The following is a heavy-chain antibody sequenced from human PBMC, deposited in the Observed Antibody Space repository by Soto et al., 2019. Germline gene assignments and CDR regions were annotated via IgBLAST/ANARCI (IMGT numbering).Heavy chain of an antibody. CDR3: ARNYGSGTANSYYYYYAMDV. CDR2: IYYRGST. V-gene: IGHV4-61*01. CDR1: GGSVNSGNYF. D-gene: IGHD3-10*01. J-gene: IGHJ6*02. Sequence: ETLSLTCTVSGGSVNSGNYFWSWIRQPPGKALEWIGYIYYRGSTNYNPSLESRIAMSVDPSKNQFSLTLNSVTAADTAVYYCARNYGSGTANSYYYYYAMDVWGQGTTVTVSS.